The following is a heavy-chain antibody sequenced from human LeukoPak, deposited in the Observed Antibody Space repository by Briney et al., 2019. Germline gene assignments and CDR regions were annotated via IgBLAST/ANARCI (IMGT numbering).Heavy chain of an antibody. Sequence: PSETLSLTCTVSGGSISSYYWSWLRQPPGEGLEWIGYIYYSGRTNYNPSLKSRVTISVDTSKNQFSLKLSSVTAADTAVYYCARWVAAAGPTGYWFDPWGQGTPVTVSS. D-gene: IGHD6-13*01. V-gene: IGHV4-59*01. CDR3: ARWVAAAGPTGYWFDP. J-gene: IGHJ5*02. CDR1: GGSISSYY. CDR2: IYYSGRT.